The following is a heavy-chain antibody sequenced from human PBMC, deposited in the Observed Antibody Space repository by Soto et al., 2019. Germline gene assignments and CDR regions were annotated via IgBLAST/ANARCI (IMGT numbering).Heavy chain of an antibody. CDR3: ARVRRYCSSTSCYFYYGMDV. CDR2: INPNSGGT. CDR1: GYTFTGYY. D-gene: IGHD2-2*01. V-gene: IGHV1-2*04. Sequence: WASVKVSCKASGYTFTGYYMHWVRQAPGQGLEWMGWINPNSGGTNYAQKFQGWVTMTRDTSISTAYMELSRLRSDDTAVYYCARVRRYCSSTSCYFYYGMDVWGQGTTVTVSS. J-gene: IGHJ6*02.